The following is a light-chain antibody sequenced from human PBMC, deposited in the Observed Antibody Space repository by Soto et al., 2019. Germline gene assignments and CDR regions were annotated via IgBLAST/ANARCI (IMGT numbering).Light chain of an antibody. V-gene: IGKV4-1*01. CDR2: WAS. CDR1: QSVMYSNNKNY. J-gene: IGKJ2*01. Sequence: DIVLTQSPDSLAVSPGERATINCESSQSVMYSNNKNYISWFQQKPGQSPQLLIFWASMRESGVPDRFSGSGSGTNFTLTISGLQAEDVAIYYCQQYSITPPMYAFGQGTKLEI. CDR3: QQYSITPPMYA.